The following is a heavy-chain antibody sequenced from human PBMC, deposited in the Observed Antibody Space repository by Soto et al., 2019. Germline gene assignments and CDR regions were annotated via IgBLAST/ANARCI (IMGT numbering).Heavy chain of an antibody. CDR2: MNSNSGNP. V-gene: IGHV1-8*01. Sequence: QVQLVQSGAEVKKPGASVKVSCKASGYTFISYDINWVRQATGQGPEWMGWMNSNSGNPGYAQKFQGRVAMTRNTSTNTAHMELSSLRSEATAVYYCARGHAAGTNYCHFDPWGQGTLVTVSS. CDR1: GYTFISYD. CDR3: ARGHAAGTNYCHFDP. J-gene: IGHJ5*02. D-gene: IGHD6-19*01.